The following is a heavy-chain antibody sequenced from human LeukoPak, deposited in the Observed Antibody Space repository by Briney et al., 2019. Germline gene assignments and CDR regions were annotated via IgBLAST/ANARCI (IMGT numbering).Heavy chain of an antibody. V-gene: IGHV3-7*01. CDR3: ARDLKVVVVAATTLGYYYYMDV. Sequence: PGGSLRLSCAASGFTFRNYWMSWVRQAPGKGLEWVANIKQDGSEKYYVDSVKGRFTISRDNAKNSLYLQMNSLRAEDTAVYYCARDLKVVVVAATTLGYYYYMDVWGKGTTVTVSS. J-gene: IGHJ6*03. D-gene: IGHD2-15*01. CDR2: IKQDGSEK. CDR1: GFTFRNYW.